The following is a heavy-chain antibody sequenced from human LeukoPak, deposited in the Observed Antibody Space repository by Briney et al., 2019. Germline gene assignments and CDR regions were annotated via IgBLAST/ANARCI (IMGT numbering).Heavy chain of an antibody. D-gene: IGHD3-16*01. J-gene: IGHJ3*01. CDR1: GGSISSYY. Sequence: SETLSLTCTVSGGSISSYYWSWIRQPPGKGLEWIGYIYYSGSTNYNPSLKSRVTISVDTSKNQFSLKLSSVTAADTAVYYCAGGLIRGACDVWGHGTMVTVSS. CDR2: IYYSGST. CDR3: AGGLIRGACDV. V-gene: IGHV4-59*01.